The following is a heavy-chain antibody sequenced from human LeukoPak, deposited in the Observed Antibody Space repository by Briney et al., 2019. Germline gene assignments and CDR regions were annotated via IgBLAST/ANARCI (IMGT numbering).Heavy chain of an antibody. V-gene: IGHV3-53*01. CDR3: AKPAYCSGGSCYSIGYFDY. D-gene: IGHD2-15*01. CDR1: GFTVSSNY. J-gene: IGHJ4*02. CDR2: IYSDGST. Sequence: GGSLRLSCAASGFTVSSNYMSWVRQAPGKGLEWVSVIYSDGSTYYADSVKGRFTISRDNSKNTLYLQMNSLRAEDTAVYYCAKPAYCSGGSCYSIGYFDYWGQGTLVTVSS.